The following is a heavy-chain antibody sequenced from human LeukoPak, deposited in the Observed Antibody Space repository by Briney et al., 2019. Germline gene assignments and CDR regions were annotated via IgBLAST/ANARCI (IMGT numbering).Heavy chain of an antibody. V-gene: IGHV1-2*02. Sequence: ASVKVSCKASGYTFTGYYMHWVRQAPGQGLEWMGWINPNSGGTNYAQKFQGRVTMTRNTSISTAYMELSSLRSEDTAVYYCARGAWFREFPDGFDPWGQGTLVTVSS. CDR2: INPNSGGT. CDR3: ARGAWFREFPDGFDP. D-gene: IGHD3-10*01. CDR1: GYTFTGYY. J-gene: IGHJ5*02.